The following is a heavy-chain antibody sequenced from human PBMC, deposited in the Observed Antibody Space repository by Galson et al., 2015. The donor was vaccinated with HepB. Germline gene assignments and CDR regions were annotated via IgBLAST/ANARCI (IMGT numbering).Heavy chain of an antibody. D-gene: IGHD3-22*01. V-gene: IGHV1-3*01. CDR3: ARAGDYYDSRGFISDAFEV. J-gene: IGHJ3*01. Sequence: SVKVSCKASGYSFISYAIHWVRQAPGQRLEWMGWINGGYGNTKFSQKFQGRVTFTRDTSASTAYMELSSHRSEDTAVYYCARAGDYYDSRGFISDAFEVWGQGTMVTVSS. CDR1: GYSFISYA. CDR2: INGGYGNT.